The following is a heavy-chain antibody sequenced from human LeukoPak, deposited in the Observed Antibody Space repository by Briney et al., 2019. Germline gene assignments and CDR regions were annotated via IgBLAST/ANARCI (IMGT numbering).Heavy chain of an antibody. Sequence: PGGSLRLSCAASGFTFTNAWMNWVRQAPGKGLEWVSSISSSSSYIYYADSVKGRFTISRDNAKNSLYLQMNSLRAEDTAVYYCARALRSYFDYWGQGTLVTVSS. CDR3: ARALRSYFDY. CDR2: ISSSSSYI. J-gene: IGHJ4*02. V-gene: IGHV3-21*01. CDR1: GFTFTNAW.